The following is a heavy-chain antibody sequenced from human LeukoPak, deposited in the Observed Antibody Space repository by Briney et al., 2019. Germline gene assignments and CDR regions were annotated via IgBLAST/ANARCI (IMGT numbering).Heavy chain of an antibody. Sequence: PSETLSLTCTVSGGSISSSSYYWGWVRQPPGKGLEWIGSIYYSGSTYYNPSLKSRVTISVDTSKNQFSLKLSSVTAADTAVYYCPYYYDSSGYSKNDAFDIWGQGTMVTVSS. D-gene: IGHD3-22*01. CDR2: IYYSGST. CDR3: PYYYDSSGYSKNDAFDI. CDR1: GGSISSSSYY. J-gene: IGHJ3*02. V-gene: IGHV4-39*07.